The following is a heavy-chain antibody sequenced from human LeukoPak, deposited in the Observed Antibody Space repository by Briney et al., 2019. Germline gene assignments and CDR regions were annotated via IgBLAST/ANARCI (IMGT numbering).Heavy chain of an antibody. CDR1: GFTFSSYS. V-gene: IGHV3-21*01. D-gene: IGHD2-2*01. CDR2: ISSSSSYI. CDR3: ARDQEYCSSTSCYWRWFDP. J-gene: IGHJ5*02. Sequence: GGSLRLSCAASGFTFSSYSMNWVRQAPGKGLEWVSSISSSSSYIYYADSVKGRFTISRDNAKNSLYLQMNSLRAEDTAVYYCARDQEYCSSTSCYWRWFDPWGQGTLVTVSS.